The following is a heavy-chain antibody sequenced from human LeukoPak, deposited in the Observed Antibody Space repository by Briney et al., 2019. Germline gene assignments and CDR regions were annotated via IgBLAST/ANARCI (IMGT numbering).Heavy chain of an antibody. J-gene: IGHJ4*02. Sequence: GGSLRLSCAASGFTFSSYSMNWVRQAPGKGLEWVSYISSSSSTIYYADSVKGRFTISRDNAKNSLYLQMNSLRAEDTAVYYCARDEERWLQLNPPLDYWGQGTLVTVSS. CDR1: GFTFSSYS. CDR3: ARDEERWLQLNPPLDY. CDR2: ISSSSSTI. D-gene: IGHD5-24*01. V-gene: IGHV3-48*04.